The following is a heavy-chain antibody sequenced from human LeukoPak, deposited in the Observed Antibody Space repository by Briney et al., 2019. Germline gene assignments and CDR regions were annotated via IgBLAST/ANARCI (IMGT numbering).Heavy chain of an antibody. V-gene: IGHV4-59*01. CDR2: IYYSGST. CDR1: GGSISSYH. Sequence: PSETLSLTCTVSGGSISSYHWSWIRQPPGKGLEWIGYIYYSGSTNYNPSLKSRVTISVDTSKNQFSLKLSSVTAADTAVYYCARIDYGDYLPDWGQGTLVTVSS. J-gene: IGHJ4*02. CDR3: ARIDYGDYLPD. D-gene: IGHD4-17*01.